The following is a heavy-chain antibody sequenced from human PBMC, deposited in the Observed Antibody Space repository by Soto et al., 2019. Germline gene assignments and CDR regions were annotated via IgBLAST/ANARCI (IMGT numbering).Heavy chain of an antibody. D-gene: IGHD2-8*01. CDR2: ISAYNGNT. Sequence: ASVKVSCKAPGYTFTSYGISWVRQAPGQGLEWMGWISAYNGNTNYAQKLQGRVTMTTDTSTSTAYMELRSLRSDDTAVYYCARVSGPSLYCTNGVCPGYFDYWGQGTLVTVSS. CDR3: ARVSGPSLYCTNGVCPGYFDY. J-gene: IGHJ4*02. CDR1: GYTFTSYG. V-gene: IGHV1-18*01.